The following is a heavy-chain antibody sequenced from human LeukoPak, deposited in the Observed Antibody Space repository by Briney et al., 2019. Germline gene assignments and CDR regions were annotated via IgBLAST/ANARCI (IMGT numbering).Heavy chain of an antibody. D-gene: IGHD5-18*01. CDR3: AKDSYSKGDY. CDR2: IKNDGTVK. V-gene: IGHV3-7*01. CDR1: GFTFSYHW. J-gene: IGHJ4*02. Sequence: GGSLRLSCAASGFTFSYHWMTWVRQAPGKGLEWVANIKNDGTVKNYVDSVKGRFTISRDNAKNSLYLQMNSLGAEDAGVYYCAKDSYSKGDYWGQGVLVTVSS.